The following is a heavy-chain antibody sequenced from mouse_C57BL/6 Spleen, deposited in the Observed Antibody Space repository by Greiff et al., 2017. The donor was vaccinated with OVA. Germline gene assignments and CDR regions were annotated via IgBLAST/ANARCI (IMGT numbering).Heavy chain of an antibody. CDR2: IYPRSGNT. CDR3: ARGTAQATSYAMDY. J-gene: IGHJ4*01. V-gene: IGHV1-81*01. D-gene: IGHD3-1*01. Sequence: QVQLQQSGAELARPGASVKLSCKASGYTFTSYGISWVKQRTGQGLEWIGEIYPRSGNTYYNEKFKGKATLTADTSSSTAYMELRSLTSEDSAVYFCARGTAQATSYAMDYWGQGTSVTVSS. CDR1: GYTFTSYG.